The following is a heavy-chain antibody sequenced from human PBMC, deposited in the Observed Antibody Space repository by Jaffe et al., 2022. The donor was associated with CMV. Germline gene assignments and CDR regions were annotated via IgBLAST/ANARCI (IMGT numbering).Heavy chain of an antibody. V-gene: IGHV2-70*15. CDR3: ARTTPPQQPGIHLYYYYYYMDV. Sequence: QVTLRESGPALVKPTQTLTLTCTFSGFSLSTSGMCVSWIRQPPGKALEWLARIDWDDDKYYSTSLKTRLTISKDTSKNQVVLTMTNMDPVDTATYYCARTTPPQQPGIHLYYYYYYMDVWGKGTTVTVSS. CDR1: GFSLSTSGMC. D-gene: IGHD6-13*01. J-gene: IGHJ6*03. CDR2: IDWDDDK.